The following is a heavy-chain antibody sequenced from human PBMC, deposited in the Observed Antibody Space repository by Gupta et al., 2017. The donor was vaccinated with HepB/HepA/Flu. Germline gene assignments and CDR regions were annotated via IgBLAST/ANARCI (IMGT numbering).Heavy chain of an antibody. D-gene: IGHD4-17*01. J-gene: IGHJ4*02. CDR1: GFTFSSYG. CDR2: ISYDGSNK. Sequence: QVQLVESGGGVVQPGRSLRLSCAASGFTFSSYGMHWVRQAPGKGLEWVAVISYDGSNKYYADSVKGRFTISRDNSKNTLYLQMNSLRAEDTAVYYCAKDFESTVTTYFDYWGQGTLVTVSS. CDR3: AKDFESTVTTYFDY. V-gene: IGHV3-30*18.